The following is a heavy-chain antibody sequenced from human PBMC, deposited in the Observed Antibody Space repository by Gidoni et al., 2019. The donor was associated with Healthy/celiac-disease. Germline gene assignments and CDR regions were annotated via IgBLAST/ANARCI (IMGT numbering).Heavy chain of an antibody. CDR3: ARGHNYYGSGSYYNGGWFDP. CDR2: IYYSGST. CDR1: GGSISSSY. V-gene: IGHV4-59*01. D-gene: IGHD3-10*01. J-gene: IGHJ5*02. Sequence: QVQLQESGPGLVKPSETLSLTCTVSGGSISSSYWSWIRQPPGKGLEGIGYIYYSGSTNYNPSLKSRVTISVDTSKNQFSLKLSSVTAADTAVYYCARGHNYYGSGSYYNGGWFDPWGQGTLVTVSS.